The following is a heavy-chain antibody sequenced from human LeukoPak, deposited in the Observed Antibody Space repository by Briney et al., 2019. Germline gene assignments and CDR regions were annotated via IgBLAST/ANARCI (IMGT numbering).Heavy chain of an antibody. CDR2: VNRDGSET. V-gene: IGHV3-7*03. Sequence: GGSLSLSCETSGFTLSNHWMTWVRQVPGRGPEWVANVNRDGSETYYLDSVKGRFTISKDNAKNSLYLQMNSLRAEDTALYHCARNNGMDVWGQGTKVIVSS. CDR1: GFTLSNHW. CDR3: ARNNGMDV. J-gene: IGHJ6*02.